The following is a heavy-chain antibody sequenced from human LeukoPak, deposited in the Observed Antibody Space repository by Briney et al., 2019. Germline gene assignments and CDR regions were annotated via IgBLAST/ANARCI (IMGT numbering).Heavy chain of an antibody. D-gene: IGHD2-2*01. Sequence: ASVKVSCKASGYTFTSYAMHWVRQAPGQRLEWMGWINAGNGNTKYSQKFQGRVTMTTDTSTSTAYMELRSLRSDDTAVYYCARVKCSSTSCYWIPDYYYGMDVWGQGTTVTVSS. J-gene: IGHJ6*02. CDR2: INAGNGNT. CDR1: GYTFTSYA. V-gene: IGHV1-3*01. CDR3: ARVKCSSTSCYWIPDYYYGMDV.